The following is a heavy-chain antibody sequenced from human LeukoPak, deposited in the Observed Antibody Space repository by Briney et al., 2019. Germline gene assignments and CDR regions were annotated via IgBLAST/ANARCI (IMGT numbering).Heavy chain of an antibody. D-gene: IGHD1-26*01. J-gene: IGHJ4*02. CDR2: ISGSGGST. CDR1: GFTFSSYA. CDR3: ARIIYSGSYRFDY. V-gene: IGHV3-23*01. Sequence: GGSLRLSCAASGFTFSSYAMSWVRQAPGKGLEWVSAISGSGGSTYYADSVKGRFTISRDNSKNTLYLQMNSLRAEDTAVYYCARIIYSGSYRFDYWGQGTLVTVSS.